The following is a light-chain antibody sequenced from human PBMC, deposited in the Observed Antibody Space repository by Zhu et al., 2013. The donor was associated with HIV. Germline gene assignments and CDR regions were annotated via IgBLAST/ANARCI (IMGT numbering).Light chain of an antibody. Sequence: EIVLAQSPGTLSLSPGERATLSCRASQVVDTRYLAWYQQKPGQAPRLLIYGASSRATGVPDRFSGSGSGTDFTLSISRLEPEDFALYYCQQYGDSPPFTFGPGTKVDIK. V-gene: IGKV3-20*01. J-gene: IGKJ3*01. CDR2: GAS. CDR3: QQYGDSPPFT. CDR1: QVVDTRY.